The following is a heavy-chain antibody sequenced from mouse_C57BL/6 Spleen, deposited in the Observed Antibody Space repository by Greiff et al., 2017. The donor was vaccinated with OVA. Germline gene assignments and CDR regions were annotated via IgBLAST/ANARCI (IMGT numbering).Heavy chain of an antibody. CDR2: IYPGSGNT. D-gene: IGHD2-4*01. V-gene: IGHV1-76*01. CDR1: GYTFTDYY. Sequence: VQLQQSGAELVRPGASVKLSCKASGYTFTDYYINWVKQRPGQGLEWIARIYPGSGNTYYNEKFKGKATLTAEKSSSTAYMQLSSLTSEDSAVYFCARGRLGYFDVWGTGTTVTVSS. CDR3: ARGRLGYFDV. J-gene: IGHJ1*03.